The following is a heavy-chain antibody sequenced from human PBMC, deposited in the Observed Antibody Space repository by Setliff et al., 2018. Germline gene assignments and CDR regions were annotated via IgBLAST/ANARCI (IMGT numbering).Heavy chain of an antibody. Sequence: SVKVSCKASGGTFNTYGLSWVRQAPGQGLEWMGGIIPIIGEPNYAQKFKGRVTITADESTSTAYMELRSLKSEDTAVYYCAREALQRAGLYFFDIWGQGMLVTVSS. D-gene: IGHD3-10*01. J-gene: IGHJ4*02. CDR2: IIPIIGEP. CDR3: AREALQRAGLYFFDI. V-gene: IGHV1-69*13. CDR1: GGTFNTYG.